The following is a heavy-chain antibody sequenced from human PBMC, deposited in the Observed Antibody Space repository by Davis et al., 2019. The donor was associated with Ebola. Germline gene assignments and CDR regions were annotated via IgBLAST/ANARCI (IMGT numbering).Heavy chain of an antibody. Sequence: GESLKISCAASGFTFSSYAMRWVRQAPGKGLEWVAVISYDGSNKYYADSVKGRFTISRDNSKNTLYLQMNSLRAEDTAVYFCARDRDPYYDIMIGYSPIDYWGQGTLVTVSS. CDR2: ISYDGSNK. CDR1: GFTFSSYA. D-gene: IGHD3-9*01. V-gene: IGHV3-30*04. CDR3: ARDRDPYYDIMIGYSPIDY. J-gene: IGHJ4*02.